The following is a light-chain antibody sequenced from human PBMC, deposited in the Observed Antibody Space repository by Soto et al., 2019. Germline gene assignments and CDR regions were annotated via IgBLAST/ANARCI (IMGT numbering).Light chain of an antibody. V-gene: IGKV1-5*03. CDR2: KAS. CDR3: QHYNSYSEA. Sequence: DIQMTQSPSTLSGSVGDRVTITCRASQTISSWLAWYQQKPGKAPKLLIYKASTLKSWVPSRFSGSGSGTEFTLTISSLQPDDFATYYCQHYNSYSEALGQGTKVDIK. CDR1: QTISSW. J-gene: IGKJ1*01.